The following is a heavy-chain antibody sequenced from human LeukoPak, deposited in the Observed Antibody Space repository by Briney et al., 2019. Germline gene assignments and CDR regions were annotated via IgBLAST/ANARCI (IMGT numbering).Heavy chain of an antibody. CDR3: ARAGWIITSGIDY. D-gene: IGHD3-10*01. CDR1: GFSISRSYY. Sequence: SETLSLTCGVSGFSISRSYYWAWIRQPPGKGLEWIGTIYHIGSAYYSPSLGSRVTMSVNTSKNEFSLNLKAVTAADTAVYYCARAGWIITSGIDYWGQGALVTVSS. CDR2: IYHIGSA. V-gene: IGHV4-38-2*01. J-gene: IGHJ4*02.